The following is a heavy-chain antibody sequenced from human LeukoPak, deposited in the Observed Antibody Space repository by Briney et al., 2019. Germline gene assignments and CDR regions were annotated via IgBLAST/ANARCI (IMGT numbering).Heavy chain of an antibody. V-gene: IGHV3-48*01. CDR1: RFTFSNSS. CDR2: ISFSNTTI. CDR3: ASSKGFDY. Sequence: GGSLRLSCAASRFTFSNSSVNWVRQSPGKGLEWISYISFSNTTIYYADSVKGRFTISRDKAKNSLYLQMNSLRAEDTAVYYCASSKGFDYWGQGTLVTVSS. J-gene: IGHJ4*02.